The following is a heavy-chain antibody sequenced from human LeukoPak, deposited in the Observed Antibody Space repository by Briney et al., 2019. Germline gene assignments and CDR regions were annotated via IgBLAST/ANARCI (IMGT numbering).Heavy chain of an antibody. CDR2: IYYSGST. J-gene: IGHJ4*02. CDR3: TRGSYDVLTGRSTLGEY. D-gene: IGHD3-9*01. V-gene: IGHV4-39*01. CDR1: GGSISSSLNY. Sequence: SETLPLTCSVSGGSISSSLNYWGWIRQPPGKGLEWIGSIYYSGSTYYNPSLKSRVTISVDTSKNQFSLKLSSVTASDTAVYFCTRGSYDVLTGRSTLGEYWGQGTLVAVSS.